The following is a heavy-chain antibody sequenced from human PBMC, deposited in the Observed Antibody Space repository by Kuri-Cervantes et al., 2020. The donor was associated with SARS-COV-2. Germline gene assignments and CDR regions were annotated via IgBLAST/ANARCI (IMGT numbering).Heavy chain of an antibody. J-gene: IGHJ4*02. V-gene: IGHV3-69-1*01. CDR1: GFTFSDYY. CDR2: ISSSSTI. CDR3: ARAWDMTTAGVDY. Sequence: LSLTCAASGFTFSDYYMNWVRQAPGKGLEWVSSISSSSTIYYADSVKGRFTISRDNAKNSLYLQMNSLRAEDTAVYYCARAWDMTTAGVDYWGQGTLVTVSS. D-gene: IGHD4-11*01.